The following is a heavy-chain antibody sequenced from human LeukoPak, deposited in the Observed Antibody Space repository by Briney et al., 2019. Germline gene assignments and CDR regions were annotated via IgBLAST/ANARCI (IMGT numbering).Heavy chain of an antibody. Sequence: PSETLSLTCTVSGGSLSSGGYYWSWIRQHPGTGLEWIGYIYYSGSTYYNPSLKSRVTISVDTSKNQFSLKLSSVTAADTAVYYCARENPSGYYNRPIDYWGQGTLVTVSS. CDR3: ARENPSGYYNRPIDY. CDR1: GGSLSSGGYY. D-gene: IGHD3-22*01. J-gene: IGHJ4*02. V-gene: IGHV4-31*03. CDR2: IYYSGST.